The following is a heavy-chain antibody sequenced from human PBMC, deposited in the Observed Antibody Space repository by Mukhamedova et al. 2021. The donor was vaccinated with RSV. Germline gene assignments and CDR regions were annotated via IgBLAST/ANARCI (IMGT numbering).Heavy chain of an antibody. J-gene: IGHJ1*01. Sequence: IPLFGTTNYAENLQGRVAISVDNSATTVYMELASLKSEDTAVYYCARHKTRWLEHLVDWRQGTLVTVSS. V-gene: IGHV1-69*06. CDR2: IPLFGTT. D-gene: IGHD5-24*01. CDR3: ARHKTRWLEHLVD.